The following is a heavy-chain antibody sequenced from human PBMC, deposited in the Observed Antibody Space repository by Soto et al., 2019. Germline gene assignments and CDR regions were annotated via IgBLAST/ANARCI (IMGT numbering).Heavy chain of an antibody. V-gene: IGHV5-51*01. CDR1: GYSFTSYW. J-gene: IGHJ3*02. CDR2: IYPGDSDT. Sequence: GESLRLSGQRSGYSFTSYWIGWVRQMPGKGLEWMGIIYPGDSDTRYSPSFQGQVTISADKSISTAYLQWSSLKASDTAMYYCARRSNAFDIWGQGTMVTVSS. CDR3: ARRSNAFDI.